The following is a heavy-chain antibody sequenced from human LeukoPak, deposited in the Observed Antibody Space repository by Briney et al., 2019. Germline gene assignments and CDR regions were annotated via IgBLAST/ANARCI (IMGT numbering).Heavy chain of an antibody. CDR3: ARETGSAVGSTDFDY. V-gene: IGHV3-30-3*01. J-gene: IGHJ4*02. CDR1: GFTFSSYA. D-gene: IGHD4-17*01. CDR2: ISYGGSNK. Sequence: GSLRLSCAASGFTFSSYAMHWVRQAPGKGLEWVAVISYGGSNKYYADSVKGRFTISRDNSKNTLYLQMNSLRAEDTAVYYCARETGSAVGSTDFDYWGQGTLVTVSS.